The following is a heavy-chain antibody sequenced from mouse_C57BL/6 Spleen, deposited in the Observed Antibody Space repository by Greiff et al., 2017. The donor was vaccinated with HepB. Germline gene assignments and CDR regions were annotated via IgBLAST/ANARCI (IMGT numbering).Heavy chain of an antibody. CDR1: GYTFTDYN. CDR3: ARGRDDSSYYYAMDY. J-gene: IGHJ4*01. V-gene: IGHV1-18*01. D-gene: IGHD2-4*01. Sequence: EVQLQQSGPELVKPGASVKIPCKASGYTFTDYNMDWVKQSHGKSLEWIGDINPNNGGTIYNQKFKGKATLTVDKSSSTAYMELRSLTSEDTAVYYCARGRDDSSYYYAMDYWGQGTSVTVSS. CDR2: INPNNGGT.